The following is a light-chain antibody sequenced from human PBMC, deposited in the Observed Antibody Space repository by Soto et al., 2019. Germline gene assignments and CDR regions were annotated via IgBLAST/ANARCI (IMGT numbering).Light chain of an antibody. CDR1: QNIFDF. CDR2: AAS. J-gene: IGKJ1*01. Sequence: DNQLTQSPSSLSASITDRVTLTFRASQNIFDFVDWYQQKPRKAATLLIYAASNLQSGVPSMFSGSGSGTDFTLTISGLLPEDSATYYCQQTDNDPQAFGQGTKVDIK. CDR3: QQTDNDPQA. V-gene: IGKV1-39*01.